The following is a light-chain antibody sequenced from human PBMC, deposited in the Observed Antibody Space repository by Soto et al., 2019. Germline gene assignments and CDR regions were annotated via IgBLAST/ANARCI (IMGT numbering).Light chain of an antibody. CDR2: DNN. CDR3: GTWDSSPSGEAV. V-gene: IGLV1-51*01. J-gene: IGLJ2*01. Sequence: QSALTQPPSVSAAPGQKVTISCSGSSSNIGNNYVSWYQQLPGTAPKLLIYDNNKRPSGIPDRFSGSKSGTSATLGITGLQTGDEADYYCGTWDSSPSGEAVFGGGTKLTVL. CDR1: SSNIGNNY.